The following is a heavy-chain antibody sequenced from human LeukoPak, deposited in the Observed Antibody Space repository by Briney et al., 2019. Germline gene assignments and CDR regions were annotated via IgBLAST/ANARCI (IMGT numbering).Heavy chain of an antibody. CDR3: ARDRQWLVRGYYYGMDV. CDR2: IKQDGSEK. Sequence: GGSLRLSCTASGFTFSSYWMSWVRQAPGKGLEWVANIKQDGSEKYYVDSVKGRFTISRDNAKNSLYLQMNSLRAEDTAVYYCARDRQWLVRGYYYGMDVWGQGTTVTVSS. CDR1: GFTFSSYW. D-gene: IGHD6-19*01. V-gene: IGHV3-7*01. J-gene: IGHJ6*02.